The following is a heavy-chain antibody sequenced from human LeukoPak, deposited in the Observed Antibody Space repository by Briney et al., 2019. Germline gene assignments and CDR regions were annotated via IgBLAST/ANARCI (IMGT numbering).Heavy chain of an antibody. CDR2: ISSSGSTI. D-gene: IGHD2-8*01. J-gene: IGHJ5*02. CDR1: GFTFSSYE. CDR3: ARGGMLLSWFDP. V-gene: IGHV3-48*03. Sequence: GGSLRLSCAASGFTFSSYEMNWVRQAPGKGLEWVSYISSSGSTIYYADSVKGRFTISRDNSKNTLYLQMNSLRAEDTAVYYCARGGMLLSWFDPWGQGTLVTVSS.